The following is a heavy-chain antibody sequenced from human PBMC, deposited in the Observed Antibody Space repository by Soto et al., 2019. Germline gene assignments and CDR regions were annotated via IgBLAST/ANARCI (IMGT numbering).Heavy chain of an antibody. Sequence: QITLKEYGPTLVKPTQTLTLTCTFSGFSLSTRGVGVGWIRQPPGKALEWLALIYWDDDKRYSPSLKSRLTITKDTAKNQMVLTMTNMDPVDTATYSCARILWFGELFWGQGTLVTVSS. CDR2: IYWDDDK. CDR1: GFSLSTRGVG. CDR3: ARILWFGELF. D-gene: IGHD3-10*01. V-gene: IGHV2-5*02. J-gene: IGHJ4*02.